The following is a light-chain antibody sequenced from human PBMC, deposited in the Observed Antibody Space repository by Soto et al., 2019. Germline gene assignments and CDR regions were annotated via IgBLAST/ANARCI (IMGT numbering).Light chain of an antibody. V-gene: IGKV3-15*01. CDR2: DAS. CDR3: QQYNSYSSWT. J-gene: IGKJ1*01. CDR1: QSVSSN. Sequence: EIVMKQSPATLSVSPGERATLSCRASQSVSSNLAWYQQKPGQTPRLLIFDASSRATGVPARFSASGSGTEFTLTISSLQPDDFATYYCQQYNSYSSWTFGQGTKVDI.